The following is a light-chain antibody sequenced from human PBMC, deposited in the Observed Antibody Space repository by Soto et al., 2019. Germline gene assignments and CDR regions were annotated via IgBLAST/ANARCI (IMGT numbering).Light chain of an antibody. CDR2: GNS. V-gene: IGLV1-40*01. J-gene: IGLJ1*01. Sequence: QPALTHPPPVPGAPGQRATISGTGRSSNIGAGYDVHWYQQLPGTAPKLLIYGNSNRPSGVPDRFSGSKSGTSASLAITGLQAEDEADYYCQSYDSSLSGLFGTGTKVTVL. CDR1: SSNIGAGYD. CDR3: QSYDSSLSGL.